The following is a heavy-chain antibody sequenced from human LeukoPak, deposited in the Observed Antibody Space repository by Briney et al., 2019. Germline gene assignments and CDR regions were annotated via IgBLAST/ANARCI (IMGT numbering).Heavy chain of an antibody. CDR3: ARPYYDILTGSNWFDP. D-gene: IGHD3-9*01. CDR2: IYYSGST. Sequence: SETLSLTCTVSGGSISSSSYYWGWIRQPPGKGLEWIGSIYYSGSTYYNPSLKSRVTISVDTSKNQFSLKLSSVTAADTAVYYCARPYYDILTGSNWFDPWGQGTLVTVSS. V-gene: IGHV4-39*01. J-gene: IGHJ5*02. CDR1: GGSISSSSYY.